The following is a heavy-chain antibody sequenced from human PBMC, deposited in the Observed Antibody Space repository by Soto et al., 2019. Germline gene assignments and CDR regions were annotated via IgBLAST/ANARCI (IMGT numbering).Heavy chain of an antibody. CDR3: AGRQWLASFDS. CDR1: GGSISSSNW. CDR2: IYHSGST. V-gene: IGHV4-4*02. J-gene: IGHJ4*02. Sequence: QVQLQESGPGLVKPSGTLSLTCAVSGGSISSSNWWSWVRQPPGKGLEWIGEIYHSGSTNYNPSPKSPVTISVDKSKNPFALRLSSVTAADTAVYYCAGRQWLASFDSWGQGTLVTVSS. D-gene: IGHD6-19*01.